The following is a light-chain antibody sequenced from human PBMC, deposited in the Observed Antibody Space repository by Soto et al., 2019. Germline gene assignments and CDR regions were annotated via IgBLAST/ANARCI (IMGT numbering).Light chain of an antibody. Sequence: SYELTQPPSVSVSPGQTASITCSGDKLGGKYVCWYQQKPGQSPVLVIYEDSKRPSGIPERFSGSNSGNTATLTISGTQAMDEADYYCQAWDSSVVFGRGTKVTVL. CDR3: QAWDSSVV. CDR1: KLGGKY. V-gene: IGLV3-1*01. CDR2: EDS. J-gene: IGLJ2*01.